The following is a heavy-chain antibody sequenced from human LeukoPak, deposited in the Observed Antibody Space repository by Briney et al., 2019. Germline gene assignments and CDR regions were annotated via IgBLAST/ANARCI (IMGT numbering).Heavy chain of an antibody. CDR3: ARGPEKWHWAFYHYMDV. D-gene: IGHD5-12*01. V-gene: IGHV4-59*11. CDR2: IFYNGST. CDR1: GGSMSSHY. J-gene: IGHJ6*03. Sequence: SETLSLTCTVSGGSMSSHYWSWVRQPPGKGLEWIAYIFYNGSTNYNPSLKSRVIISLDTSKNQFSLQLTSVTAADTAVYYCARGPEKWHWAFYHYMDVWGKGATVTVYS.